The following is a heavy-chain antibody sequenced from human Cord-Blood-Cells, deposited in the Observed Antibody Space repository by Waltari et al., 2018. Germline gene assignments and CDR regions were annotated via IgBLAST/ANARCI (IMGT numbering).Heavy chain of an antibody. D-gene: IGHD1-26*01. Sequence: QVQLQQWGAGLLKPSETLSLTCAVYGGSFSGYYWSWIRQPPGKGLEWIGEINHSGSTNYNPSLKSRVTISVDTSKNQFSLKLSSVTAADTAVYYCARDIVGANDAFDIWGQGTMATVSS. CDR1: GGSFSGYY. CDR3: ARDIVGANDAFDI. J-gene: IGHJ3*02. CDR2: INHSGST. V-gene: IGHV4-34*01.